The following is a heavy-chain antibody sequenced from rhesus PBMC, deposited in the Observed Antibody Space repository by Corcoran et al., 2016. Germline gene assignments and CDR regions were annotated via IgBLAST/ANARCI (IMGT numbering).Heavy chain of an antibody. V-gene: IGHV4-169*02. CDR3: ASDRGGGRLDS. CDR1: GGSISSSY. CDR2: IYGSGSST. Sequence: QLQLQESGPGLVKPSETLSVTCAVSGGSISSSYWSWIRQDPGKGLEWIGYIYGSGSSTNYNPSLKSRVTLSVDTSKNQLSLKLSSVTAADTAVYYCASDRGGGRLDSWGQGVVVTVSS. J-gene: IGHJ6*01. D-gene: IGHD6-25*01.